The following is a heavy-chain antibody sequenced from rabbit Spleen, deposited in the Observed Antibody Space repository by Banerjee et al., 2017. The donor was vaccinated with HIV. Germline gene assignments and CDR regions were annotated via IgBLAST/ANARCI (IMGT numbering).Heavy chain of an antibody. V-gene: IGHV1S45*01. Sequence: QEQLVESGGDLVQPEGSLTLTCKASGFDFSSNAMCWVRQTPGKGLEWIACIYTSSGNTYYASWAKGRFTISKTSSTTVTLQMTSLTVADTATYFCAREYVSNSGYNLWGPGTLVTVS. D-gene: IGHD1-1*01. J-gene: IGHJ4*01. CDR1: GFDFSSNA. CDR2: IYTSSGNT. CDR3: AREYVSNSGYNL.